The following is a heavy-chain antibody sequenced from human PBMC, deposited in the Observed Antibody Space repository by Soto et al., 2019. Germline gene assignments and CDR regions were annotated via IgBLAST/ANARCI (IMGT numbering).Heavy chain of an antibody. V-gene: IGHV3-33*01. CDR3: VAVVVSSNFVRPDY. Sequence: PGGSLRLSCAASGFTFSSYGMHWVRQAPGKGLEWVAVIWYDGSNKYYADSVKGRFTISRDNSKNTLYLQMNSLRAEDTVVYYCVAVVVSSNFVRPDYWGQGTLVTVSS. CDR1: GFTFSSYG. CDR2: IWYDGSNK. J-gene: IGHJ4*02. D-gene: IGHD2-21*01.